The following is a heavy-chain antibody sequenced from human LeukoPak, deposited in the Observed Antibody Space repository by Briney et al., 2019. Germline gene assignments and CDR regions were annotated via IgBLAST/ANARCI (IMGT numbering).Heavy chain of an antibody. V-gene: IGHV3-23*01. CDR1: GFTFTSVA. CDR2: ITSGGST. J-gene: IGHJ4*02. Sequence: GGSLRPSSAVSGFTFTSVAMSRVRQAPGKGLEWVSTITSGGSTYYPDSVKGRITISRDNSKNTLYLQMNSLTADDTAVYYCAKSVVAALTYYYDYLVEGTLVTVSS. CDR3: AKSVVAALTYYYDY. D-gene: IGHD2-15*01.